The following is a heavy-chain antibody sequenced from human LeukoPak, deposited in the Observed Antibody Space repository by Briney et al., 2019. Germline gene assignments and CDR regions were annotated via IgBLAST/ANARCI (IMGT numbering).Heavy chain of an antibody. CDR1: GGSISSYY. CDR2: IKSKTDGGTT. J-gene: IGHJ6*03. Sequence: PSETLSLTCTVSGGSISSYYWSWVRQAPGKGLECVGRIKSKTDGGTTDYAAPVKGRFTISRDDSKNTLYLQMNSLKTEDTAVYYCTTDIWAAAGTFPAYYYYYYMDVWGKGTTVTISS. V-gene: IGHV3-15*01. CDR3: TTDIWAAAGTFPAYYYYYYMDV. D-gene: IGHD6-13*01.